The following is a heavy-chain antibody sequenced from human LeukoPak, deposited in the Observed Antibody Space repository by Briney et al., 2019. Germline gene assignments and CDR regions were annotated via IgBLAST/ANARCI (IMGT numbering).Heavy chain of an antibody. V-gene: IGHV6-1*01. D-gene: IGHD6-13*01. CDR1: GDSVSSNSAA. CDR3: ARDRRYSSSWPPPPGYMDV. Sequence: SQTLSLTCAISGDSVSSNSAAWNWIRQSPSRGLEWLGRTYYRSKWYNDYAVSVKSRITINPDTSKNQFSLQLNSVTPEDTAVYYCARDRRYSSSWPPPPGYMDVWGKGTTVTISS. J-gene: IGHJ6*03. CDR2: TYYRSKWYN.